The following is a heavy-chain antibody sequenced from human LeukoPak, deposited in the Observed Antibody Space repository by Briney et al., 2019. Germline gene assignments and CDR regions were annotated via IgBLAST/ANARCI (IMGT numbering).Heavy chain of an antibody. CDR2: NSAYNGNT. CDR1: GYTFTSYG. D-gene: IGHD3-3*01. J-gene: IGHJ4*02. V-gene: IGHV1-18*01. Sequence: ASVKLSCKASGYTFTSYGISWVRQAPAQGLEWMGWNSAYNGNTNYAQKLQGRVTITTDTSTTTTYMERRGLRSDYTAVYYCAGWGTTFGVVIKGGDYWGQGTLVTVSS. CDR3: AGWGTTFGVVIKGGDY.